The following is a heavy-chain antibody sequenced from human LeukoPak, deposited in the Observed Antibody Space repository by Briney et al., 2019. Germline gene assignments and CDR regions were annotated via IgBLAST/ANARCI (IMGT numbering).Heavy chain of an antibody. V-gene: IGHV4-4*07. Sequence: SETLSLTCTVSGGSISSYYWTWIRQPAGKGLEWIGRIYTTGSTNYNPSLNSRVTMSVDTSKKQFSLKLSSVTAADTAVYYCARDRPSSWYENSLDYWGQGTLVTVSS. CDR1: GGSISSYY. CDR2: IYTTGST. J-gene: IGHJ4*02. D-gene: IGHD6-13*01. CDR3: ARDRPSSWYENSLDY.